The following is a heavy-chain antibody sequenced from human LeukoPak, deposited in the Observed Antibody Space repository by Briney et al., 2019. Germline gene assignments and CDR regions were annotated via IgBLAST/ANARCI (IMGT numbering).Heavy chain of an antibody. D-gene: IGHD6-13*01. CDR1: GYTLTGYY. CDR3: ARCDGSSWETYYYYYMDV. V-gene: IGHV1-2*02. Sequence: ASVKVSCKASGYTLTGYYMHWVRQAPGQGLEWMGWINPNSGGTNYAQKFQGRVTMTRDTSISTAYMELSRLRSDDTAVYYCARCDGSSWETYYYYYMDVWGKGTTVTVSS. J-gene: IGHJ6*03. CDR2: INPNSGGT.